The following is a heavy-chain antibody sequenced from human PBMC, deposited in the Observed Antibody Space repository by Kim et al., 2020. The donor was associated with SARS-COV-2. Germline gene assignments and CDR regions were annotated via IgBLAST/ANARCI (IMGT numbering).Heavy chain of an antibody. V-gene: IGHV1-18*04. J-gene: IGHJ3*02. CDR1: GYTFTSYG. D-gene: IGHD3-22*01. CDR2: ISAYNGNT. CDR3: ARGGANYYDSSYREAPAPLDAFDI. Sequence: ASVKVSCKASGYTFTSYGISWVRQAPGQGLEWMGWISAYNGNTNYAQKLQGRVTMTTDTSTSTAYMELRSLRSDDTAVYYCARGGANYYDSSYREAPAPLDAFDIWGQGTMVTVSS.